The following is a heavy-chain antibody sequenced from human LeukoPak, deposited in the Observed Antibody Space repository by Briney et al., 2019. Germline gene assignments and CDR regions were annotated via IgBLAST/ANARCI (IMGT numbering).Heavy chain of an antibody. V-gene: IGHV4-59*08. CDR1: GGSISSYY. D-gene: IGHD3-10*01. J-gene: IGHJ4*02. Sequence: SETLSLTCTVSGGSISSYYWSWIRQPPGKGLEWIGYIYYSGSTNYNPSLKSRVTISVDTSKNQFSLKLSSVTAAGTAVYYCATTRREDGSGSFDYWGQGTLVTVSS. CDR3: ATTRREDGSGSFDY. CDR2: IYYSGST.